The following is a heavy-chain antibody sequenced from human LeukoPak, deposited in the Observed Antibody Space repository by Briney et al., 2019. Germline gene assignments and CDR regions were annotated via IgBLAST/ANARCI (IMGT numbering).Heavy chain of an antibody. V-gene: IGHV1-69*13. D-gene: IGHD5-24*01. CDR2: IIPIFGTA. CDR3: ARGQEMATQGAFDI. Sequence: GASVKVSCKASGGTFSSYAIIWVRQAPGQGLEWMGGIIPIFGTANYAQKFQGRVTITADESTSTAYMELSSLRSEDTAVYYCARGQEMATQGAFDIWGQGTMVTVSS. CDR1: GGTFSSYA. J-gene: IGHJ3*02.